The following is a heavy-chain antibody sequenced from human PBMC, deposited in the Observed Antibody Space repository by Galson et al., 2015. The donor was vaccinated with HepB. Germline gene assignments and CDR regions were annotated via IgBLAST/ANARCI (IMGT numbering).Heavy chain of an antibody. CDR3: TRVLIVASINGPYYYGMDV. CDR2: INAGNGNT. CDR1: GYTFTSYY. V-gene: IGHV1-3*01. Sequence: SVKVSCKASGYTFTSYYMHRARQAPGQRLEWMGWINAGNGNTTYSQKFQGRVTITRDTSASTAYMDLSSLRSKGTAVYYCTRVLIVASINGPYYYGMDVWGQGTTVTVSS. J-gene: IGHJ6*02. D-gene: IGHD5-12*01.